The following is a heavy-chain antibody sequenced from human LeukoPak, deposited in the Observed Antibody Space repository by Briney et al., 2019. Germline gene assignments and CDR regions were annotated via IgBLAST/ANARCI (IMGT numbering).Heavy chain of an antibody. D-gene: IGHD6-25*01. CDR3: ARARSGKNDAFDI. Sequence: PSETLSLTCAVYGGSFSGYYWSWIRQPPGKGLEWIGEINHIGSTNYNPSPKRLASISEDTPKSELSLKLSSVTAADEAVYYYARARSGKNDAFDIWGQGTMVTVSS. CDR2: INHIGST. V-gene: IGHV4-34*01. J-gene: IGHJ3*02. CDR1: GGSFSGYY.